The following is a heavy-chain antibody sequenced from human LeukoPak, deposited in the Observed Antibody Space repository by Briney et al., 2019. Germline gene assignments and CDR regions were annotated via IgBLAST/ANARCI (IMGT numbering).Heavy chain of an antibody. CDR2: ISSSSSYI. CDR3: ARGARSGSYYSWFDP. V-gene: IGHV3-21*01. Sequence: GGSLTLSCAASGFTFSSYIMNWVRQAPGKGLEWVSSISSSSSYIYYADSVKGRFTISRDNAKNSLYLQMNSLRAEDTAVYYCARGARSGSYYSWFDPWGQGTLVTVSS. D-gene: IGHD1-26*01. CDR1: GFTFSSYI. J-gene: IGHJ5*02.